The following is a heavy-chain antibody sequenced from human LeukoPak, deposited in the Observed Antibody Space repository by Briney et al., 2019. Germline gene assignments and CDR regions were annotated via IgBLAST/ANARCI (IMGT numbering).Heavy chain of an antibody. Sequence: ASVKVSCKASGYTFTSYYMHWMRQAPGQGPEWMGIINPRGGSTDYSQKFQGRVTITADKSTSTAYMELSSLRSEDTAVYYCAREGPYSSSGMDVWGKGTTVTVSS. CDR3: AREGPYSSSGMDV. CDR1: GYTFTSYY. V-gene: IGHV1-46*01. J-gene: IGHJ6*03. D-gene: IGHD6-6*01. CDR2: INPRGGST.